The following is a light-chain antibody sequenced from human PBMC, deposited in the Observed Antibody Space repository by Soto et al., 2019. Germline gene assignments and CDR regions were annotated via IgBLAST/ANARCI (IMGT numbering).Light chain of an antibody. V-gene: IGLV3-21*02. J-gene: IGLJ1*01. CDR1: NIGSKS. CDR2: ADS. CDR3: QVWDYDIDHFV. Sequence: SYELTQAPSVSVAPGQTARIGCGGDNIGSKSVHWYQQSPGQAPVLVVYADSDRPSGIPERFSGSNPGNTATLTISRVEAGDEADYYCQVWDYDIDHFVFGPGTKLTVL.